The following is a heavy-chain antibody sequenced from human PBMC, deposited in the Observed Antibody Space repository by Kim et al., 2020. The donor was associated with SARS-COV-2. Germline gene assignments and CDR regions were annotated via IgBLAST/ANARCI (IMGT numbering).Heavy chain of an antibody. D-gene: IGHD3-10*01. V-gene: IGHV4-4*02. CDR2: IYHSGST. Sequence: SETLSLTCAVSGGSISSSNWWSWVRQPPGKGLEWIGEIYHSGSTNYNPSLKSRVTISVDKSKNQFSLKLSSVTAADTAVYYCARDDYGSGSFNWFDPWGQGTLVTVSS. CDR1: GGSISSSNW. J-gene: IGHJ5*02. CDR3: ARDDYGSGSFNWFDP.